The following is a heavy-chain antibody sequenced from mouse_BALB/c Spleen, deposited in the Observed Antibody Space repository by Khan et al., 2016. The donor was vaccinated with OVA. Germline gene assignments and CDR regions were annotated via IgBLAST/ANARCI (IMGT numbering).Heavy chain of an antibody. CDR2: ISDGGSYT. V-gene: IGHV5-4*02. CDR3: ARGGYGSFAF. Sequence: EVELVESGGGLVKPGGSLKLSCAASGFTFGDYYMYWVRQTPEKRLEWVATISDGGSYTSYPDSVKGRFTISRDNAKNNLYLQMSSLKSEDTAMYYCARGGYGSFAFWGQGTLVTVSA. J-gene: IGHJ3*01. D-gene: IGHD2-14*01. CDR1: GFTFGDYY.